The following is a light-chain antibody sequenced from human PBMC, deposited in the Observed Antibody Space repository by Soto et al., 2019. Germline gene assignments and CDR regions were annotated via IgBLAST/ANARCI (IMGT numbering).Light chain of an antibody. Sequence: IQLTQSPSSLSASVGDRVTITCRASQGISSYLAWYQQKPGKAPKLLIYAASTLQSGVPSRFSGSGSGTDFTLTISSLQPEYFATYYCQQLNSYPPWTFGQGTKVEIK. V-gene: IGKV1-9*01. CDR3: QQLNSYPPWT. CDR2: AAS. CDR1: QGISSY. J-gene: IGKJ1*01.